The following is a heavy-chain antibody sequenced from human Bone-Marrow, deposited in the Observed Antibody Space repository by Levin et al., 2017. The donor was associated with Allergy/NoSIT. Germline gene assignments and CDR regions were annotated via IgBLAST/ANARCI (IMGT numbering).Heavy chain of an antibody. Sequence: GESLKISCAASGISVSGYMSWVRQAPGKGLEWVSVIYSSGDTYYTDSVKGRSTMSRDSSKNTLYLQMDCLTLDDTAMYYCATRPHGDHPYFDFWGQGTLVTVSS. CDR1: GISVSGY. J-gene: IGHJ4*02. CDR2: IYSSGDT. V-gene: IGHV3-53*01. CDR3: ATRPHGDHPYFDF. D-gene: IGHD4-17*01.